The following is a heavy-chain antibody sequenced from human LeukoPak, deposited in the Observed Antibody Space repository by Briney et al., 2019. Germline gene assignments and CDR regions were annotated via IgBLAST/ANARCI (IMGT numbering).Heavy chain of an antibody. CDR3: ARDNGGYSGYGARYYYYYGMDV. CDR1: GFTFSSYA. Sequence: PGGSLRLSCAASGFTFSSYAMSWVRQAPGKGLEWVSAISGSGGSTYYADSVKGRFTISRDNAKNSLYLQMNSLRAEDTAVYYCARDNGGYSGYGARYYYYYGMDVWGQGTTVTVSS. D-gene: IGHD5-12*01. V-gene: IGHV3-23*01. J-gene: IGHJ6*02. CDR2: ISGSGGST.